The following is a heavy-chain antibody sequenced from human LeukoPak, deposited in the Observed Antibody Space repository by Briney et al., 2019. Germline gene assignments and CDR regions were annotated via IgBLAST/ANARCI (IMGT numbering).Heavy chain of an antibody. J-gene: IGHJ4*02. CDR2: IYYSGST. CDR3: ARRTASGSYYLDY. D-gene: IGHD1-26*01. Sequence: SSETLSLTCTVSGGSISSSSYYGGWIRQPPGKGLEWIGSIYYSGSTYYNPSLKSRVTISVDTSKNQFSLKLSSVTAADTAVYYCARRTASGSYYLDYWGQGTLVTVSS. CDR1: GGSISSSSYY. V-gene: IGHV4-39*01.